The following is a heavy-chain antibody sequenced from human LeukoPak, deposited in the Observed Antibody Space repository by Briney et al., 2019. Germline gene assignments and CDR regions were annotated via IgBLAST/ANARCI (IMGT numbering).Heavy chain of an antibody. Sequence: GRSLRLSCAASGFTFNTYAMHWVRQAPGKGLEWVAIIWYDGSDKYYADSVRGRFTISRDNSKNTLYLQMNSLRAEDTAVYYCARSRGWYYFDYWGQGTLVTVSS. CDR1: GFTFNTYA. J-gene: IGHJ4*02. CDR3: ARSRGWYYFDY. CDR2: IWYDGSDK. V-gene: IGHV3-33*01. D-gene: IGHD2-15*01.